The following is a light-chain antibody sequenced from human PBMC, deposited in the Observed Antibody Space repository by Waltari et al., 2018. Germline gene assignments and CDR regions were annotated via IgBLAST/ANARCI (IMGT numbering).Light chain of an antibody. J-gene: IGLJ1*01. Sequence: QSALTQPPSATRSPGPSLTTYCTGTSTDACGYNFLALYQQHPGKAPKLTIFEVNKRPSGVPDRFSGSKSGNTASLTVSGLQAEDEADYYCSSYAGSNNFYVFGTGTKVTVL. CDR2: EVN. CDR1: STDACGYNF. V-gene: IGLV2-8*01. CDR3: SSYAGSNNFYV.